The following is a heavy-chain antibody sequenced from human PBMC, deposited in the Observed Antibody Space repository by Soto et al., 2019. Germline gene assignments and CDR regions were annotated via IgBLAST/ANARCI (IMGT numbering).Heavy chain of an antibody. J-gene: IGHJ4*02. CDR3: ARIYDFWSGLDH. CDR1: SGSISSSNW. Sequence: PSETLSLTCAVSSGSISSSNWWSWVRQPPGKGLEWIGDIYHSGSTNYNPSLKSRVTISVDTPKNQFSLKLSSVTAADTAVYYCARIYDFWSGLDHWGQGTLVTVSS. D-gene: IGHD3-3*01. CDR2: IYHSGST. V-gene: IGHV4-4*02.